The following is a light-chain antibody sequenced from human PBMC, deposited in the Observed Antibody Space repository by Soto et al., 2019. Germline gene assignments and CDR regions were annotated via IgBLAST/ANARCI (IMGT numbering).Light chain of an antibody. CDR2: DVS. V-gene: IGLV2-14*01. J-gene: IGLJ1*01. CDR1: SSDVGGYNY. CDR3: SSYTSSSNLYV. Sequence: QSALTQPASVSGSPGQSITISCTGTSSDVGGYNYVSWYQQHPGKAPKLMIYDVSNRPSGVSNRFSGSKSGNTASLTISGLQAEDAADYYCSSYTSSSNLYVFGTGTKVTVL.